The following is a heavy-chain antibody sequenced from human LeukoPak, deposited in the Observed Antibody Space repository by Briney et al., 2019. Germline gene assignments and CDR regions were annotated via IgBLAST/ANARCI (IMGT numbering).Heavy chain of an antibody. Sequence: GGSLRLSCAASGFIFSTYEMNWLRQAPGKGLEWISYISSSVTTIYYADSVKGRFTISRDNAKNSLYLQMNSLNAEDTAVYYCVRGKNYGYDYWGQGALVTVSS. CDR2: ISSSVTTI. D-gene: IGHD3-10*01. V-gene: IGHV3-48*03. CDR1: GFIFSTYE. CDR3: VRGKNYGYDY. J-gene: IGHJ4*02.